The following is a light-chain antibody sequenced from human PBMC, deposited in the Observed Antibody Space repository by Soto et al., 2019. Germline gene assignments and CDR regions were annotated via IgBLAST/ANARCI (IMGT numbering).Light chain of an antibody. CDR3: QQYDNLLVT. CDR2: DAS. J-gene: IGKJ2*01. Sequence: DSQMTQSPSSLSASVGDRVTITCQASQDISNYLNWYQQKPGKAPKLLIYDASNLEIVGPSRFSGSGSGTDFTFTISSLQPEDIATYYCQQYDNLLVTFGQGTKLEIK. CDR1: QDISNY. V-gene: IGKV1-33*01.